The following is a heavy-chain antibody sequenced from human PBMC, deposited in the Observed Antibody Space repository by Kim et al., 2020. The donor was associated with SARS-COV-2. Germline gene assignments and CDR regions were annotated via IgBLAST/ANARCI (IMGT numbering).Heavy chain of an antibody. J-gene: IGHJ5*02. Sequence: STYYAGAGKGRFHISRGDSRNTLSLQMNSLRAEDRAVYYCAKATSNGYYYDRWGQGTLVTVSA. D-gene: IGHD3-22*01. CDR2: ST. CDR3: AKATSNGYYYDR. V-gene: IGHV3-23*05.